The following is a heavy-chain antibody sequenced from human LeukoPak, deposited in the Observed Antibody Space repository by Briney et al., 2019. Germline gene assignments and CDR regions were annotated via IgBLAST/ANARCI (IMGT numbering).Heavy chain of an antibody. D-gene: IGHD2-2*01. CDR3: ARGPGYCSSTSCYGTWFDP. CDR2: INPNSGGT. V-gene: IGHV1-2*02. J-gene: IGHJ5*02. Sequence: GASVKVSCKASGYTFTSYYIHWVRQAPGQGLEWMGWINPNSGGTNYAQKFQGRVTMTRDTSISTAYMELSRLRSDDTAVYYCARGPGYCSSTSCYGTWFDPWGQGTLVTVSS. CDR1: GYTFTSYY.